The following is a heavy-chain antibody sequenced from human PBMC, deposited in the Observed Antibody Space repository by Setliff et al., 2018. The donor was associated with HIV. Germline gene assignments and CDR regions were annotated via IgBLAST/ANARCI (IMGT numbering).Heavy chain of an antibody. V-gene: IGHV4-39*07. Sequence: ETLSLTCTVSGGSISSNSYYWGWFRQPPGKGLEWIGSIYYSGSTYYTPSLKSRVTISVDTSKNQFSLRLTSVTAADTAVYHCARRNSGWYDAFDIWGQGTMVTVSS. CDR2: IYYSGST. J-gene: IGHJ3*02. CDR3: ARRNSGWYDAFDI. D-gene: IGHD6-19*01. CDR1: GGSISSNSYY.